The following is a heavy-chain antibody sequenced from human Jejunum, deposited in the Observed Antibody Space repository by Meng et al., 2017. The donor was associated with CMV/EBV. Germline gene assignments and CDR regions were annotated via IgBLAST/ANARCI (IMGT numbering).Heavy chain of an antibody. CDR3: ALFTRSWFDP. Sequence: QITLKESCPTLVKPTQTLTLTCTFSGFSLSTREVGVGWIRQHPGKALEWLAVIYWDDDKRYSPSPKSRLTITKDTSKNQVVLTLTNMDPVDTATYYCALFTRSWFDPWGQGTLVTVSS. CDR1: GFSLSTREVG. D-gene: IGHD2-2*01. CDR2: IYWDDDK. J-gene: IGHJ5*02. V-gene: IGHV2-5*02.